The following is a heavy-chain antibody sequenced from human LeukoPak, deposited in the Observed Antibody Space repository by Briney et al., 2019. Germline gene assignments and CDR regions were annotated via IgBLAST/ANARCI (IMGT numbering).Heavy chain of an antibody. V-gene: IGHV4-34*01. D-gene: IGHD3-10*01. CDR3: ARVPLGYYGSGHSRGFDY. Sequence: PSETLSLTCAVYGGSFSGYYWSWIRQPPGKGLEWIGEINHSGSTNYNPSLKSRVTISVDTSKNQFSLKLSSVTAADTAVYYCARVPLGYYGSGHSRGFDYWGQGTLVTVSS. CDR1: GGSFSGYY. CDR2: INHSGST. J-gene: IGHJ4*02.